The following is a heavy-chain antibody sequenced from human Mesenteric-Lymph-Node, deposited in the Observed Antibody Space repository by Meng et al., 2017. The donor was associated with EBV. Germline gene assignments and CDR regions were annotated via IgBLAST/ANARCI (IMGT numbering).Heavy chain of an antibody. Sequence: GPRLRKHSGTLPLTCSCSVASIRRNNWWSWVRQTQGQGLQWIGKIYHSGGTNYNPSLASRVTISVDKSKNQFSLNLRSVTAADTGVYYCATSVQYCRSSDCFHWLDPWGQGTLVTVSS. CDR3: ATSVQYCRSSDCFHWLDP. CDR2: IYHSGGT. D-gene: IGHD2-2*01. CDR1: VASIRRNNW. V-gene: IGHV4-4*02. J-gene: IGHJ5*02.